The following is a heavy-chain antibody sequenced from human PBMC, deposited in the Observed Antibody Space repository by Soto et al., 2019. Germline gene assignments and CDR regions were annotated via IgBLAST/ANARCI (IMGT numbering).Heavy chain of an antibody. V-gene: IGHV1-2*02. CDR3: ARGMAAVVTPGDRFDL. Sequence: QVQLVQSGAEMKKPGASVEVSCKASGFAFGDSSIHWMRQAPGQGPEWKGGMQPRSGGSNYAHKFQVRFTMTRDTSISTAYMELRGLKVDDTAVYYCARGMAAVVTPGDRFDLWGQGTLVTVSA. D-gene: IGHD6-13*01. CDR1: GFAFGDSS. CDR2: MQPRSGGS. J-gene: IGHJ4*02.